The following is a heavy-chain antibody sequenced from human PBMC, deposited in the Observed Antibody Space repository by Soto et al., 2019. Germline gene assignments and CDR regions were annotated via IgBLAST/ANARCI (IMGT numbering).Heavy chain of an antibody. Sequence: TVGSLRLSCTASGFTFDDYAMHWVRQGPGRGLEWVSGITWNSGKIAYADSVKGRFTIARDDDNNSLYLQMNSLRPEDTALYYCVKDSYADFHRVLSTAEYFFDYWGHGTLVTVSS. CDR1: GFTFDDYA. V-gene: IGHV3-9*01. CDR2: ITWNSGKI. J-gene: IGHJ4*01. CDR3: VKDSYADFHRVLSTAEYFFDY. D-gene: IGHD2-15*01.